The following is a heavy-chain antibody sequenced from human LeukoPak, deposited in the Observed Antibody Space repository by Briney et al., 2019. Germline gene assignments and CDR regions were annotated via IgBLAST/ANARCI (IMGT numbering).Heavy chain of an antibody. Sequence: GGSLRLSCAASGFTFSSYSMNWVRQAPGKGLEWVSSISSSSSYIYYADSVKGRFTISRDNAKNSLYLQMNSLRAEDTAVYYCARATRGRWLQLLPTAVDYWGQGTLVTVSS. CDR1: GFTFSSYS. CDR3: ARATRGRWLQLLPTAVDY. D-gene: IGHD5-24*01. V-gene: IGHV3-21*01. CDR2: ISSSSSYI. J-gene: IGHJ4*02.